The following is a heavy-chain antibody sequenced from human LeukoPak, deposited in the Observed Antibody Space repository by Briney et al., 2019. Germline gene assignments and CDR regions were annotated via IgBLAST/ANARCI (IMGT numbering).Heavy chain of an antibody. Sequence: PGGSLRLSCAAPGFTFSNAWMSWVRQAPGKGLEWVGRIKSKTDGGTTDYAAPVKGRFTISRDDSKNTLYLQMNSLKTEDTAVYYCIFANRETVVPAAIDYFDYWGQGTLVTVSS. CDR3: IFANRETVVPAAIDYFDY. CDR1: GFTFSNAW. V-gene: IGHV3-15*01. D-gene: IGHD2-2*01. CDR2: IKSKTDGGTT. J-gene: IGHJ4*02.